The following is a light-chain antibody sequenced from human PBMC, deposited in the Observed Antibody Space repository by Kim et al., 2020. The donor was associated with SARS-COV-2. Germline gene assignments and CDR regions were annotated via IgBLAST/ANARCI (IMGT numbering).Light chain of an antibody. CDR1: QSVLSRSNNKDY. J-gene: IGKJ2*01. CDR2: WAS. V-gene: IGKV4-1*01. Sequence: DIVMTQSPDSLAVSLGERATINCKSSQSVLSRSNNKDYLAWYQQRPGQPPKLLIYWASTRESGVPDRFTGSGSGTDFALTISSLQAEDVAVYYCQQYSSIVYTFGQGTKLEI. CDR3: QQYSSIVYT.